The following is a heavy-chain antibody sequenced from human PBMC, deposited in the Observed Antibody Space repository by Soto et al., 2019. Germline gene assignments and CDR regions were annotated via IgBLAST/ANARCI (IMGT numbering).Heavy chain of an antibody. Sequence: ASVKVSCKASGGTFNNYVINWVRQAPGQGLEWMGWINPNTGVTNYAQKFQGRVTLTRDTSITTAYMELNSLRPDDTAVYYCARGVKGSGSGSYQVSWFDPWGQGTLVTVSS. CDR2: INPNTGVT. CDR3: ARGVKGSGSGSYQVSWFDP. J-gene: IGHJ5*02. D-gene: IGHD3-10*01. CDR1: GGTFNNYV. V-gene: IGHV1-2*02.